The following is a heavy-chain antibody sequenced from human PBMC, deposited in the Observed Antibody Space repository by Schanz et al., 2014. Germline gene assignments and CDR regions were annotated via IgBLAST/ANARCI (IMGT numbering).Heavy chain of an antibody. J-gene: IGHJ4*02. Sequence: EVQLLESGGGFVQPGGSLRLACAASGFNFNTYAMSWVRQAPGKGLEWVSGLTEGGGGTYYTDAVKGRFTISRDSSKNTLYLQMNSLRADDTAVYYCAKSKSQLPLFDYWGQGTLVAVSS. CDR3: AKSKSQLPLFDY. D-gene: IGHD2-21*01. V-gene: IGHV3-23*01. CDR1: GFNFNTYA. CDR2: LTEGGGGT.